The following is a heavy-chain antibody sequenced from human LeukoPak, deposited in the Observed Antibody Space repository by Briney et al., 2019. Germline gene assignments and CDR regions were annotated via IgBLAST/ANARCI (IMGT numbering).Heavy chain of an antibody. V-gene: IGHV3-23*01. CDR3: AKSSGSYYGYFDY. Sequence: ETLSLTCTVSGYSISSGYYWGWIRQPPGKGLEWVSAISGSGGSTYYADSVKGRFTISRDNSKNTLYLQMNSLRAEDTAVYYCAKSSGSYYGYFDYWGQGTLVTVSS. CDR1: GYSISSGYY. CDR2: ISGSGGST. J-gene: IGHJ4*02. D-gene: IGHD1-26*01.